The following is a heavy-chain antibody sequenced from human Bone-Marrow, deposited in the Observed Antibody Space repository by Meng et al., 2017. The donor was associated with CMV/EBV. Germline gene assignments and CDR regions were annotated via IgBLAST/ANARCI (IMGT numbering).Heavy chain of an antibody. V-gene: IGHV3-30*02. CDR3: AKLYYYGSGSND. Sequence: GESLKISCAASGFSFSSYGMHWVRRAPGKGLDWLSFIRFDGSHKFYSDSVKGRFTISRDNSNNTVFLQMNSLRVEDTALYYCAKLYYYGSGSNDWGQGTLVTVSS. D-gene: IGHD3-10*01. J-gene: IGHJ4*02. CDR1: GFSFSSYG. CDR2: IRFDGSHK.